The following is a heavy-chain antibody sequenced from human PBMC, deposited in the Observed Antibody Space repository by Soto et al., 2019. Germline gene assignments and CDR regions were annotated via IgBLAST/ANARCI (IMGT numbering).Heavy chain of an antibody. CDR2: ISGSGGST. J-gene: IGHJ6*03. CDR3: AKVRSSSSSDYYYYMDV. V-gene: IGHV3-23*01. D-gene: IGHD6-6*01. CDR1: GFTFSSYA. Sequence: PGGSLRLSWAASGFTFSSYAMSWVRQAPGKGLEWVSAISGSGGSTYYADSVKGRFTISRDNSKNTLYLQMNSLRAEDTAVYYCAKVRSSSSSDYYYYMDVWGKGTTVTVSS.